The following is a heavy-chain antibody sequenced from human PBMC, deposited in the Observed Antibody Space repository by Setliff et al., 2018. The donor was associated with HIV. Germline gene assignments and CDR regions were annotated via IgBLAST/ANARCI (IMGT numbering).Heavy chain of an antibody. CDR3: ARDRSGIAAAAPDAFDV. D-gene: IGHD6-25*01. V-gene: IGHV1-69*06. Sequence: SVKVSCKASGGSFRNYAINWVRQAPGQGLEWMGGIISLLGTPNYAHKFQGRVTITADKYSSTVYMELSSLRSEDSAVFYCARDRSGIAAAAPDAFDVWGQGTMVTVSS. J-gene: IGHJ3*01. CDR1: GGSFRNYA. CDR2: IISLLGTP.